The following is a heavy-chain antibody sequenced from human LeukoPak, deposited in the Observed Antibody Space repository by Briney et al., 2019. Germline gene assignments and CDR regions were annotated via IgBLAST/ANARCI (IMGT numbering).Heavy chain of an antibody. V-gene: IGHV6-1*01. D-gene: IGHD3-22*01. CDR1: GDSVSSNSAA. J-gene: IGHJ3*02. CDR3: AGEPITMIVVVMGAFDI. CDR2: TYYRSKWYN. Sequence: SQTLSLTCAISGDSVSSNSAAWNWIRQSPSRGLEWLGRTYYRSKWYNDYAVSVKSRITINPDTSKNQFSLQLNSVTPEDTAVYYCAGEPITMIVVVMGAFDIWGQGTMVTVSS.